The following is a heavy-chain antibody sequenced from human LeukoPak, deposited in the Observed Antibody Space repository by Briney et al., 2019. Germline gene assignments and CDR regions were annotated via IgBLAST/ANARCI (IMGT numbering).Heavy chain of an antibody. CDR1: GFTFSSYE. CDR2: ISSSGSTI. Sequence: GGSLRLSCAASGFTFSSYEMNWVRQAPGKGLEWVSYISSSGSTIYYADSVKGRFTISRDNAKNTLYLQMNSLRAEDTAVYYCTRRGAVAGTLDLWGRGTLVTVSS. J-gene: IGHJ2*01. CDR3: TRRGAVAGTLDL. D-gene: IGHD6-19*01. V-gene: IGHV3-48*03.